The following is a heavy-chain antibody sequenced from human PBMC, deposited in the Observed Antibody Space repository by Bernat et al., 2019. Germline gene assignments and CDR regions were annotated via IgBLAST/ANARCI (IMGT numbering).Heavy chain of an antibody. CDR3: ARLGSSWYLVDV. D-gene: IGHD6-13*01. V-gene: IGHV4-39*01. Sequence: QLQLQESGPGLVRPSETLSLTCTVSVGSISSSSYYWGWIRQPPGKGLEWLGIIYYSGSTYYNPSLKSRVTISVDTSKNQFSLKLSSVTAADTAVYYCARLGSSWYLVDVWGQGTTVTVSS. CDR2: IYYSGST. CDR1: VGSISSSSYY. J-gene: IGHJ6*02.